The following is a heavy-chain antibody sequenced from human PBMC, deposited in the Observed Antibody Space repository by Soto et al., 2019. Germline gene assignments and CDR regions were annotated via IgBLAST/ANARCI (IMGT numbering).Heavy chain of an antibody. V-gene: IGHV4-30-4*01. CDR2: IYYSGST. CDR3: ARVTIAQFWFDP. J-gene: IGHJ5*02. CDR1: GGSISSGDYY. Sequence: TLSLTCTVSGGSISSGDYYWSWIRQPPGKGLEWIGYIYYSGSTYYNPSLKSRVTISVDTSKNQFSLKLSSVTAADTAVYYGARVTIAQFWFDPWGRGTLVTVSS. D-gene: IGHD4-4*01.